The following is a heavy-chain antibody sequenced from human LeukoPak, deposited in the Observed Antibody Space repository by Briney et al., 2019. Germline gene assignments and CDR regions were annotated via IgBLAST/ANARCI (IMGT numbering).Heavy chain of an antibody. CDR1: GGSFSGYY. CDR3: ARGAGDTAMVDHPTTFDY. D-gene: IGHD5-18*01. CDR2: IYYSGST. J-gene: IGHJ4*02. Sequence: SETLSLTCAVYGGSFSGYYWSWIRQHPGKGLEWIGYIYYSGSTYYNPSLKSRVTISVDTSKNQFSLKLSSVTAADTAVYYCARGAGDTAMVDHPTTFDYWGQGTLVTVSS. V-gene: IGHV4-31*11.